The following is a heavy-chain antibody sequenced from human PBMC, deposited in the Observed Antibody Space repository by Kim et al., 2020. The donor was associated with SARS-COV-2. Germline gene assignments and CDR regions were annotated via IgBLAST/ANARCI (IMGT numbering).Heavy chain of an antibody. V-gene: IGHV4-39*01. CDR1: GGSISSSYYY. J-gene: IGHJ4*02. CDR3: ETRLTRATSEY. D-gene: IGHD1-26*01. CDR2: FYYSANT. Sequence: SETLSLTCTVSGGSISSSYYYWVWIRQPPGKGLEGIGSFYYSANTYYNLCLRIRVTLSVSTYKNQLTLKLISVTAADTSVYYCETRLTRATSEYCRQGT.